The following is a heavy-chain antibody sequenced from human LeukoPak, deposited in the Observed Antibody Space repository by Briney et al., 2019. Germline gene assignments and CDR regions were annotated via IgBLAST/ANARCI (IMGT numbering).Heavy chain of an antibody. CDR2: ISAYNGNT. D-gene: IGHD6-13*01. CDR3: ARDSTRLIQQLVQDPQGY. Sequence: ASVKVSCKASGYTFTSYGISWVRQAPGQGLEWTGWISAYNGNTNYAQKLQGRVTMTTDTSTSTAYMELRSLRSDDTAVYYCARDSTRLIQQLVQDPQGYWGQGTLVTVSS. J-gene: IGHJ4*02. CDR1: GYTFTSYG. V-gene: IGHV1-18*01.